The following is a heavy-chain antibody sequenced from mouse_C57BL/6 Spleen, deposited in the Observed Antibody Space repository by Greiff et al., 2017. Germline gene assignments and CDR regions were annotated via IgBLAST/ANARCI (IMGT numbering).Heavy chain of an antibody. CDR3: AMEDYDTFFAY. CDR2: INPSNGGT. CDR1: GYTFTDYN. J-gene: IGHJ3*01. D-gene: IGHD2-4*01. Sequence: MQLQQSGPELVKPGASVKIPCKASGYTFTDYNMDWVKQRPGQGLEWIGNINPSNGGTNYNEKFKSKATLTVDKSSSTAYMQLSSLTSEDSAVYYYAMEDYDTFFAYWGQGTLVTVSA. V-gene: IGHV1-53*01.